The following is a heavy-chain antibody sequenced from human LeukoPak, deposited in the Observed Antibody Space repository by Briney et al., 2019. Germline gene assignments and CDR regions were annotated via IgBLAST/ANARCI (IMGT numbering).Heavy chain of an antibody. D-gene: IGHD1-1*01. CDR3: ARRRPGTWGAFDV. J-gene: IGHJ3*01. V-gene: IGHV5-51*01. Sequence: GESLKISCKGSGYSFSTHWIGWVRQMPGKGLEWMGIIYPANSETRYSPPFQGQVTISVDKSITTADLQWNSLKASDTAIYYCARRRPGTWGAFDVWGQGTMVTVSS. CDR1: GYSFSTHW. CDR2: IYPANSET.